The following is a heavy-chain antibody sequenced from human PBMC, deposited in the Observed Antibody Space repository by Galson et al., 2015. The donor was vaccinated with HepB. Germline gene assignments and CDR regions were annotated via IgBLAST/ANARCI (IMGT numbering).Heavy chain of an antibody. CDR1: GYTFTTNG. D-gene: IGHD4/OR15-4a*01. J-gene: IGHJ4*02. V-gene: IGHV1-18*04. Sequence: SVKVSCQAPGYTFTTNGISWVRQAPGQGLEWMGWISANSGNTKYAQNLQGRVTLTRDTSTSTAYLELRSLRSDDTAAYYCARDRDYRFDYWGQGTLVTVSS. CDR3: ARDRDYRFDY. CDR2: ISANSGNT.